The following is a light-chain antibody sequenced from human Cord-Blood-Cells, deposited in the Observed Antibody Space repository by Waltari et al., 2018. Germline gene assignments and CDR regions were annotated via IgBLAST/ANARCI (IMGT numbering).Light chain of an antibody. CDR2: AAS. CDR1: QSISSY. V-gene: IGKV1-39*01. CDR3: QQSYSTPIT. J-gene: IGKJ5*01. Sequence: DIQMTQSPSSLSASVGDRVTITCRASQSISSYLNWYQQKPGKAPKLLIYAASSLQSGVPSRFSGSGSVTDFTLTISSLQPEDFATYYCQQSYSTPITFGQGTRLKIK.